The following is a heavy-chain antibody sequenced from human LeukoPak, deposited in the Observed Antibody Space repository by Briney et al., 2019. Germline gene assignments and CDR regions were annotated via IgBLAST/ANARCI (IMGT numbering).Heavy chain of an antibody. CDR2: STDKLYSYTT. Sequence: GGSLRLPCAVSGFTFSDHRMDWVRQVPGKGLQWVGRSTDKLYSYTTEYAASVKGRFTISRADSENSLYLQMNSLKTEDTAVYYCVRAGGTRGYDIWGQGTMVTVSS. CDR3: VRAGGTRGYDI. V-gene: IGHV3-72*01. J-gene: IGHJ3*02. D-gene: IGHD2-15*01. CDR1: GFTFSDHR.